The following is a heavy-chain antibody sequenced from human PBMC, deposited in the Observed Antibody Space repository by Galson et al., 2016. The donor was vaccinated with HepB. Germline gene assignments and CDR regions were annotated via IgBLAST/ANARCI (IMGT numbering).Heavy chain of an antibody. D-gene: IGHD4/OR15-4a*01. J-gene: IGHJ4*02. CDR2: VKQDGSEK. Sequence: SLRLSCATSGFTFTNYWMSWVRQAPGKGLEWVANVKQDGSEKYYVDSVKGRFTISRDNANNSVLLQMNSLRVEDTAMYYCAVGALDYWGQGTQVTVSS. CDR3: AVGALDY. V-gene: IGHV3-7*03. CDR1: GFTFTNYW.